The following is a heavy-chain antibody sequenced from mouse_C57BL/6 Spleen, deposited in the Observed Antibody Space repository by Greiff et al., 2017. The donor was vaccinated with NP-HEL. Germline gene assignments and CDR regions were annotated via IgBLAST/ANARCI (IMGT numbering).Heavy chain of an antibody. CDR2: ISSGSNTI. CDR3: ARASFITLFDY. CDR1: GFPFIDFG. Sequence: EVKLVESGGGLLKPEGSLNLSCAASGFPFIDFGMHWVRQPPEKGLEWVAYISSGSNTIYYADTVKGRFTISRDNAKNTLFLQMTSLRSEDTAMYYCARASFITLFDYWGQGTTLTVSS. V-gene: IGHV5-17*01. J-gene: IGHJ2*01. D-gene: IGHD1-1*01.